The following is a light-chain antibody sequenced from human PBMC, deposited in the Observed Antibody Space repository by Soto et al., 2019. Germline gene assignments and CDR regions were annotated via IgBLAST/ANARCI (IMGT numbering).Light chain of an antibody. Sequence: DIQMTQSPSTLPASVGDRVTITCRASQSIGRFLAWYQHQPGKAPKLLIYDASTLESGVPSRFSGTGSGTEFTFSITSLQPEDFGTYYCQQCYMGWTFGQGTKVDI. V-gene: IGKV1-5*01. CDR2: DAS. CDR3: QQCYMGWT. CDR1: QSIGRF. J-gene: IGKJ1*01.